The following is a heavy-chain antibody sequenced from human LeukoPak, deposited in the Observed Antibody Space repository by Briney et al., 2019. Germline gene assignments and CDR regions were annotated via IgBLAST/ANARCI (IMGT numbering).Heavy chain of an antibody. CDR2: ISAYNGNT. D-gene: IGHD5-24*01. CDR1: GYTFTNYA. J-gene: IGHJ3*02. Sequence: ASVKVSCKASGYTFTNYAMNWVRQAPGQGLEWMGWISAYNGNTNYAQKLQGRVTMTTDTSTSTAYMELRSLRSDDTAVYYCAIQVGDGYNYVSFAFDIWGQGTMVTVSS. CDR3: AIQVGDGYNYVSFAFDI. V-gene: IGHV1-18*01.